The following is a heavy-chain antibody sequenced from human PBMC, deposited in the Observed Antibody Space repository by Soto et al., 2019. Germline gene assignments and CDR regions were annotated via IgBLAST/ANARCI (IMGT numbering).Heavy chain of an antibody. CDR3: ASSSLYGMDV. J-gene: IGHJ6*02. Sequence: LSLTCTVSGYSISSGSYWAWIRQPPGKGPEWIASIYHGGTTFYNPSLKSRLIISIDTSKNQFSLKVGSVTAADTAVYYCASSSLYGMDVWGQGTTVTVSS. V-gene: IGHV4-38-2*02. CDR1: GYSISSGSY. CDR2: IYHGGTT.